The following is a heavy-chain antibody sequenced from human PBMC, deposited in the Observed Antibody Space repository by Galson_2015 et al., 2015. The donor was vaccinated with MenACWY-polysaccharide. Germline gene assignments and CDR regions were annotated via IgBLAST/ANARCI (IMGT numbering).Heavy chain of an antibody. D-gene: IGHD2-15*01. CDR3: ARALGYCSDGRCFRGEGNRFDP. J-gene: IGHJ5*02. V-gene: IGHV4-61*08. CDR2: IYYSGHT. Sequence: ETLSLTCTVSGGSVRSIDYYWSWIRQPPGKGLACLGYIYYSGHTNYNPSLHSRVAMSVDTSKNQFSLKLRSVTAADTAVYYCARALGYCSDGRCFRGEGNRFDPWGQGTLVIVSS. CDR1: GGSVRSIDYY.